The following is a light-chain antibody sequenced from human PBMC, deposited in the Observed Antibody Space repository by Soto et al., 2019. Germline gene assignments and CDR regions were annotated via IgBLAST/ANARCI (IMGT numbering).Light chain of an antibody. V-gene: IGLV1-44*01. CDR2: YDN. J-gene: IGLJ1*01. CDR3: SSWYDSLNGRV. CDR1: NSNIGSNT. Sequence: QSVLTQPPSASGTPGQRVTISCSGSNSNIGSNTVNWYQQLPGTAPKLLIYYDNLRPSGVPDRISGSKSGTSAYRAISGLQSDDEADYYCSSWYDSLNGRVFGTGTKLTVL.